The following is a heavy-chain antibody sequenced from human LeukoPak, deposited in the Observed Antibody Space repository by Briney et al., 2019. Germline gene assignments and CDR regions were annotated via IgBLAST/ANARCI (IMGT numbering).Heavy chain of an antibody. J-gene: IGHJ4*02. CDR2: ISSSSSYI. CDR3: AREDCSSTSCYWLDH. CDR1: GFTFSSYS. D-gene: IGHD2-2*01. Sequence: GGSLRLSCAASGFTFSSYSMNWVRQAPGKGLEWVSSISSSSSYIYYADSVKGRFTISRDNAKNSLYLQMNSLRAEDTAVYYCAREDCSSTSCYWLDHWGQGTLVTVSS. V-gene: IGHV3-21*01.